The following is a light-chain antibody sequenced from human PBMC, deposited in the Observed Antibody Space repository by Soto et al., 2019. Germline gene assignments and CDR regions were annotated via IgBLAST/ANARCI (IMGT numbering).Light chain of an antibody. CDR3: HQLNSYPLT. J-gene: IGKJ4*01. CDR2: AAS. Sequence: DIQLTQSPSFLSSSVGDRVTITCRASQGISSYLAWYQQKPGKAPNLLIYAASTLQSGVPSRFSGSGSGTEFTLTISSLQPEDFATYCCHQLNSYPLTFGGGTKVEIK. CDR1: QGISSY. V-gene: IGKV1-9*01.